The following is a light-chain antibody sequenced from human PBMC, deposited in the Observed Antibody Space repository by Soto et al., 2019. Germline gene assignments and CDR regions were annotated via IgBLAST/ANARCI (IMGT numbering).Light chain of an antibody. CDR3: SSYTSVIAVV. CDR2: DVT. V-gene: IGLV2-14*03. Sequence: QSALTQPASLSGSPGQSITISGTGTSNYIGAYDYVSWYQQHPGKAPKLLIFDVTYRPSGVSDRFSGSKSGRTASLTISGLQSEDEADYYCSSYTSVIAVVFGGGTKVTVL. CDR1: SNYIGAYDY. J-gene: IGLJ2*01.